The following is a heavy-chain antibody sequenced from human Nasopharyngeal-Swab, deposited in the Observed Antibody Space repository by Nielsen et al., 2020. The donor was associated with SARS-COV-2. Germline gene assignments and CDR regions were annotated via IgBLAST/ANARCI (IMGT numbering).Heavy chain of an antibody. CDR2: IRMYNGKT. J-gene: IGHJ3*01. CDR1: GYTFTGYG. D-gene: IGHD6-13*01. CDR3: ARDRSLLPAANDALDA. Sequence: ASVKVSCKASGYTFTGYGMSWVRQAPGRGLEWMGWIRMYNGKTHYAQKFQGRVTMSTDTSTNTAHMELKSLTSDDTAVYFCARDRSLLPAANDALDAWGQGTTVTISS. V-gene: IGHV1-18*01.